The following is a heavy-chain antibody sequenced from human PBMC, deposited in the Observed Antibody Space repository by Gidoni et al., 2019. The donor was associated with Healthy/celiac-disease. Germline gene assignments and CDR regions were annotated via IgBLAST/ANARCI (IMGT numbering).Heavy chain of an antibody. Sequence: QVQLQESGPGLVKPSQTLSLTCTVAGGSISSGGYYWSWIRQHPGKGLEWIGYIYYSGSTYYNPSLKSRVTISVDTSKNQFSLKLSSVTAADTAVYYCARVSSSGWSRGFDYWGQGTLVTVSS. CDR2: IYYSGST. CDR1: GGSISSGGYY. J-gene: IGHJ4*02. V-gene: IGHV4-31*03. D-gene: IGHD6-19*01. CDR3: ARVSSSGWSRGFDY.